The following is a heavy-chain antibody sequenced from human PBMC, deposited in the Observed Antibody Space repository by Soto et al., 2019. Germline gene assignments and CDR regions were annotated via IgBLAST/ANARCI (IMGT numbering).Heavy chain of an antibody. CDR3: ARELVDIMATPDC. D-gene: IGHD5-12*01. Sequence: ASVKVSCKASGYTFTSYAIHWVRQAPGQRLEWMGWINAGNGNTKYSQKFQGRVTITRDTSASTAYMELSSLRFEDMAVYYCARELVDIMATPDCWGQGTLVTSPQ. CDR2: INAGNGNT. J-gene: IGHJ4*02. CDR1: GYTFTSYA. V-gene: IGHV1-3*01.